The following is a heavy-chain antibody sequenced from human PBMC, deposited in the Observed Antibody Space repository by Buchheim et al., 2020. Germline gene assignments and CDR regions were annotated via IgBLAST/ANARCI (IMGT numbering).Heavy chain of an antibody. V-gene: IGHV4-59*11. J-gene: IGHJ4*02. CDR3: ARGDYYGSGSYSLFDS. CDR2: IYNCGNT. Sequence: QVQLYESGPGLLKPSETLSLICTVSGGSISSHYWNWIRQPPGKGLEWIGYIYNCGNTNYNPSLKSRVTISVDTSKNQFSLKLSSVTAADTAVYYCARGDYYGSGSYSLFDSWGQGTL. CDR1: GGSISSHY. D-gene: IGHD3-10*01.